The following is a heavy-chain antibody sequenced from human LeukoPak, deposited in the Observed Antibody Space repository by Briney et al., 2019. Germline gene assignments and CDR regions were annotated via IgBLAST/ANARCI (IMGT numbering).Heavy chain of an antibody. Sequence: KAGGSLRLSCAASGFTFDDYAMHWVRQAPGKGLEWVSGISWNSGSIGYADSVKGRFTISRDNAKNSLYLQMNSLRAEDTALYYCAKIGITAAAVPVDWGQGTLVTVSS. V-gene: IGHV3-9*01. CDR1: GFTFDDYA. D-gene: IGHD6-13*01. J-gene: IGHJ4*02. CDR3: AKIGITAAAVPVD. CDR2: ISWNSGSI.